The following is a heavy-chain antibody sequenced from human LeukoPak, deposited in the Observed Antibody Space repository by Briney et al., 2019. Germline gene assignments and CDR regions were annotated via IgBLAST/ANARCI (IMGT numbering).Heavy chain of an antibody. D-gene: IGHD2-2*01. V-gene: IGHV4-61*02. CDR3: ARSTKIVVPAISVGWFDP. Sequence: SETLSLTCTVSGGSISSGSYYWRWIRQPAGKVLQWIGRIYTSGSTNYNPSLKSRVTISVDTSNNQFSLKLGSVTAADTVVYYCARSTKIVVPAISVGWFDPWGQGTLVTVSP. CDR2: IYTSGST. J-gene: IGHJ5*02. CDR1: GGSISSGSYY.